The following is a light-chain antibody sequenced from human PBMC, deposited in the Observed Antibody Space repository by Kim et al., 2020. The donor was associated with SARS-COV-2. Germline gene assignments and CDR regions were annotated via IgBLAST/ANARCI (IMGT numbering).Light chain of an antibody. CDR3: SSYTTSSTWV. CDR2: DVS. V-gene: IGLV2-14*03. Sequence: QSITISCTGTSSDIGNYDYVSWYQQHPGKAPKLIIYDVSNRPSGISNRFSGSKSGNTASLTISGLQTEDEADYYCSSYTTSSTWVFGGGTQLTVL. J-gene: IGLJ3*02. CDR1: SSDIGNYDY.